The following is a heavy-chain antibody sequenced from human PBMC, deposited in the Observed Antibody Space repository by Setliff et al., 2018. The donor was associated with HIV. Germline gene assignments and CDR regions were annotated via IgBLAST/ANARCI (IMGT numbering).Heavy chain of an antibody. V-gene: IGHV3-7*01. CDR2: IHKVGSEK. CDR3: AKARSEYQLMPWYYYMDV. J-gene: IGHJ6*03. Sequence: PGGSLRLSCAASGFTFTNYWMSWVRQAPGKGLEWVTNIHKVGSEKYYVDSVKGRFTISRDNINNFLYLQMNSLRPEDTAVYHCAKARSEYQLMPWYYYMDVWGQGTTVTVSS. D-gene: IGHD6-6*01. CDR1: GFTFTNYW.